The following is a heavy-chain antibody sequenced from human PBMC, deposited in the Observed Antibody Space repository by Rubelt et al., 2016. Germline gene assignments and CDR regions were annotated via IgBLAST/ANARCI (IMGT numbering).Heavy chain of an antibody. J-gene: IGHJ6*03. D-gene: IGHD2-8*01. CDR2: INDGAVA. Sequence: QVRLQQWGAGLLKPSETLSLTRSFHNGPFSGYQGTWVHQAPGRGLEWIGEINDGAVAYYNPSLKSRVALSVDTSKNQFSLRLSSGTAADTAVYYCARGADEDRVWGFTNFYFYYMDVWGEGTAVTVSS. V-gene: IGHV4-34*01. CDR3: ARGADEDRVWGFTNFYFYYMDV. CDR1: NGPFSGYQ.